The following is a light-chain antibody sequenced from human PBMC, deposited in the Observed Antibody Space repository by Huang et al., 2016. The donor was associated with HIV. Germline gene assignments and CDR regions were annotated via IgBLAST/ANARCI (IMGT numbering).Light chain of an antibody. V-gene: IGKV1-39*01. CDR1: QSISSY. CDR2: AAS. Sequence: DIQMTQSPSSLSASVGDRVTITCRASQSISSYLHWYQQKPVKAPKLLIYAASSLQSGVPSRFSGSRSGTDFTLTISSLQPEDFATYYCQQSYSTPMYTFGQGTKLEIK. J-gene: IGKJ2*01. CDR3: QQSYSTPMYT.